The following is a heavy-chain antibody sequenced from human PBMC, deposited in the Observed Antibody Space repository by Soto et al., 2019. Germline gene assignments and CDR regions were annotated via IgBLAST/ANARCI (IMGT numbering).Heavy chain of an antibody. Sequence: EVHLLESGGGLVQPGGSLRLSCAASGFTFSSYAMSWVRQAPGKGLEWVSAISGSGGSTYYADSVKGRFTISRDNSKNTLYLQMNSLRAEDTAVYYCGKGGDYGSGLFDPLGQGTLVTVSS. D-gene: IGHD3-10*01. CDR1: GFTFSSYA. V-gene: IGHV3-23*01. J-gene: IGHJ5*02. CDR2: ISGSGGST. CDR3: GKGGDYGSGLFDP.